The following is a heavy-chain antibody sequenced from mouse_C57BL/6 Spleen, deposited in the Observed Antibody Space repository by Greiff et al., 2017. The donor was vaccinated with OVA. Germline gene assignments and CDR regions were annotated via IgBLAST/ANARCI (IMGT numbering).Heavy chain of an antibody. CDR1: GYTFTSYW. D-gene: IGHD4-1*01. V-gene: IGHV1-53*01. CDR2: INPSNGVT. Sequence: QVQLQQPGTELVKPGASVKLSCKASGYTFTSYWMHWVKQRPGQGLEWIGNINPSNGVTNYNEKFKSKATLTVDKSSSTAYMQLSSLTSEDSAVYYCARLTGTLAWFAYWGQGTLVTVSA. CDR3: ARLTGTLAWFAY. J-gene: IGHJ3*01.